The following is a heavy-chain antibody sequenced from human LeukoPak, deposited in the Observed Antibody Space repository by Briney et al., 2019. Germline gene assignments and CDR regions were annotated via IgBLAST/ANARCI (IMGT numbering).Heavy chain of an antibody. CDR3: ARDNSVGDNAWWFDP. J-gene: IGHJ5*02. V-gene: IGHV1-2*02. D-gene: IGHD1-26*01. CDR2: INPNSGGT. Sequence: ASVKVSCKASGYTFTGYYMHWVRQATGQGLEWMGWINPNSGGTNYAQKFQGRVTMTRDMSTSTDYMELSSLRSEDTAIYYCARDNSVGDNAWWFDPWGQGTLVTVSS. CDR1: GYTFTGYY.